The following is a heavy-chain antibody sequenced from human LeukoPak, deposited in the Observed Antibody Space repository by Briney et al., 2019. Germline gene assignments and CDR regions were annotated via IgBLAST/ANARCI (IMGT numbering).Heavy chain of an antibody. V-gene: IGHV6-1*01. J-gene: IGHJ4*02. CDR2: TFYRSKWYN. CDR3: ARDIGTHMPFDC. CDR1: GDSVSSNSAA. Sequence: SQTLSLTCAISGDSVSSNSAAWNWIRQSPSRGLEWLGRTFYRSKWYNDYAVSVQSRITINPDTSKNQFSLQLNSVTPEDAAVYYCARDIGTHMPFDCWGQGTLVTVSS. D-gene: IGHD2-2*01.